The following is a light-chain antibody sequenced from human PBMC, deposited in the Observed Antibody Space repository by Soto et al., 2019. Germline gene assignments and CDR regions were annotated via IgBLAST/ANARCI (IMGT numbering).Light chain of an antibody. J-gene: IGLJ3*02. CDR1: SSHIGGNY. CDR2: RNN. Sequence: QSVLTQPPSASGTPGQRGTISCSGSSSHIGGNYVYWYQQLPGTAPKLLIYRNNQRPSGVPDRFSGSKSGTSASLAISGLRSEDEADYYCAAWDDSLSGPVFGGGTKLTVL. V-gene: IGLV1-47*01. CDR3: AAWDDSLSGPV.